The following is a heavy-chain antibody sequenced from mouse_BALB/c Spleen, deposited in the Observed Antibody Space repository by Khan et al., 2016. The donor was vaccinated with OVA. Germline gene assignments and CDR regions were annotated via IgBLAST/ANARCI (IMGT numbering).Heavy chain of an antibody. CDR1: GYSITSGYF. CDR3: ARGGSSGPAWFTY. D-gene: IGHD3-1*01. Sequence: EVQLQESGPGLVKPSQSLSLTCSVTGYSITSGYFWNWIRQFPGNILEWMGYIRYDGDSNYNPSLKNRISITRDTSKHRFFLKLNSVTPEDTATYYCARGGSSGPAWFTYWGQGTLVTVSA. J-gene: IGHJ3*01. CDR2: IRYDGDS. V-gene: IGHV3-6*02.